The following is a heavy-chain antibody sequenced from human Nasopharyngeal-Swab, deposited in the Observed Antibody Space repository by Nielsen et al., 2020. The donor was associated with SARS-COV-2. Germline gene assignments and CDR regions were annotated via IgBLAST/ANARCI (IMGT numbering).Heavy chain of an antibody. Sequence: MRQSPGKGLEWIGYIYYSGSTYYNPSLKSRVTISVDTSKNQFSLKLSSVTAADTAVYYCARARRNFVVVSAFDYWGQGTLVTVSS. V-gene: IGHV4-31*02. CDR2: IYYSGST. J-gene: IGHJ4*02. CDR3: ARARRNFVVVSAFDY. D-gene: IGHD2-21*02.